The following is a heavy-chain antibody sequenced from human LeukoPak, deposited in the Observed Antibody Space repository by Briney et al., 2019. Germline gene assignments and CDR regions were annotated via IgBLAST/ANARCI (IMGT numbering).Heavy chain of an antibody. CDR1: GYTFTSYD. CDR2: MNPNSGNT. CDR3: ARGRVDIVVVVAATNAFDI. Sequence: ASVKVSCKASGYTFTSYDINWVRQATGQGLEWMGWMNPNSGNTGCAQKFQGRVTMTRNTSISTAYMELSSLRSEDTAVYYCARGRVDIVVVVAATNAFDIWGQGTMVTVSS. V-gene: IGHV1-8*01. J-gene: IGHJ3*02. D-gene: IGHD2-15*01.